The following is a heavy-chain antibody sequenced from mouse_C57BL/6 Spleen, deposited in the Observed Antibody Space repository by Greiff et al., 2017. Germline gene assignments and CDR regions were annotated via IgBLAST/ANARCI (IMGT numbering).Heavy chain of an antibody. CDR2: IDPENGDT. CDR3: SATVVAFDY. V-gene: IGHV14-4*01. CDR1: GFNIKDDY. D-gene: IGHD1-1*01. Sequence: EVKLVESGAELVRPGASVTLSCTASGFNIKDDYMHWVKQRPEQGLEWIGWIDPENGDTEYASKFQGKATITADTSSNTAYLQLSSLTSEDTAVYYCSATVVAFDYWGQGTTRTVSS. J-gene: IGHJ2*01.